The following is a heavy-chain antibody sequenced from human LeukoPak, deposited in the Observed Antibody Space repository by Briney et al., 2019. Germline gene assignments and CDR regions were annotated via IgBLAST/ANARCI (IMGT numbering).Heavy chain of an antibody. CDR2: INHSGST. CDR1: GGSFSGYY. J-gene: IGHJ6*03. CDR3: ARGSGWGNYYYYMDV. D-gene: IGHD3-10*01. Sequence: SETLSLTCAVYGGSFSGYYWSWLRQPPGKGLEWFGEINHSGSTNYNPSLKSRVTISVDTSKNQFSLKLSSVTAADTAVYYCARGSGWGNYYYYMDVWGKGTTVTVSS. V-gene: IGHV4-34*01.